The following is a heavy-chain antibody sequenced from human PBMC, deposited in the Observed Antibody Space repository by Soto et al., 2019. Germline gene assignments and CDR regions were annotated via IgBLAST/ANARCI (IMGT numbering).Heavy chain of an antibody. CDR2: IYYSGST. CDR3: ARRSRRGHWFDP. V-gene: IGHV4-39*01. D-gene: IGHD3-10*01. CDR1: GGSISSSSYY. Sequence: RTSETLSLTCTVSGGSISSSSYYWGWIRQPPGKGLEWIGSIYYSGSTYYNLSLKSRVTISVDTSKNQFSLKLSSVTAADTAVYYCARRSRRGHWFDPWGQGTLVTVSS. J-gene: IGHJ5*02.